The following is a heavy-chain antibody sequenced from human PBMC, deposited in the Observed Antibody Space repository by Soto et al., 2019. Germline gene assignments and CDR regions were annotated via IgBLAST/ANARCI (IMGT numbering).Heavy chain of an antibody. CDR1: GFAFSTFW. CDR2: INSDGSST. V-gene: IGHV3-74*01. Sequence: EVQLVESGGGLVQPGGTLRLSCEASGFAFSTFWMHWVRQAPGKGLVWVSRINSDGSSTYYADSVKGRVTISRDNAKNTPSPQLSSLRPVDTAAYYCARDFEYWGQGTLVTVSS. CDR3: ARDFEY. J-gene: IGHJ4*02.